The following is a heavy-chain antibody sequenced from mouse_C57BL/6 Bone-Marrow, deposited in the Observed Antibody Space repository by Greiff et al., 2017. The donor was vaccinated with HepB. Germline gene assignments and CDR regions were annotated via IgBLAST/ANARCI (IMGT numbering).Heavy chain of an antibody. Sequence: VHVKQSGPVLVKPGASVKMSCKASGYTFTDYYMNWVKQSHGKSLEWIGVINPYNGGTSYNQKFKGKATLTVDKSSSTAYMELNSLTSEDSAVYYCARRAWYFDVWGTGTTVTDSS. D-gene: IGHD3-1*01. V-gene: IGHV1-19*01. CDR1: GYTFTDYY. J-gene: IGHJ1*03. CDR3: ARRAWYFDV. CDR2: INPYNGGT.